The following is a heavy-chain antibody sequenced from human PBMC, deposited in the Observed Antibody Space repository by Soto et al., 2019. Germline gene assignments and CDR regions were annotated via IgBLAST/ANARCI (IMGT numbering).Heavy chain of an antibody. J-gene: IGHJ6*02. CDR1: GIPVSSNY. CDR2: LHSGGDT. CDR3: ARDGPYYYASRMDV. V-gene: IGHV3-53*04. D-gene: IGHD3-10*01. Sequence: EVQLVESGGGLVQPGGSLRLSCVASGIPVSSNYMTWVRQAPGKGLEWVSVLHSGGDTYYANSVKGRVTISRHDSTNTLYLQMNSLTPEDTAVYYCARDGPYYYASRMDVWGQGTTVTVSS.